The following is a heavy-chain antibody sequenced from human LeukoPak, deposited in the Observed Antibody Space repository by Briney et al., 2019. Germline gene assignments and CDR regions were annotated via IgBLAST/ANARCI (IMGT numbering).Heavy chain of an antibody. CDR3: ARIFSSAWGELGY. D-gene: IGHD6-19*01. V-gene: IGHV3-23*01. CDR2: INGSGGST. J-gene: IGHJ4*02. CDR1: GFTFSSYA. Sequence: GGSLRLSCAASGFTFSSYATNWVRQAPGKGLEWVSGINGSGGSTYYAGSVKGRFTISRDNSKNTLYLQMNSLRAEDTAVYYCARIFSSAWGELGYWGQGTLVTVSS.